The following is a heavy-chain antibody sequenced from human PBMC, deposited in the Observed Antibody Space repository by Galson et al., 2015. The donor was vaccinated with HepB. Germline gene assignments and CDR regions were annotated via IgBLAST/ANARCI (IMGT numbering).Heavy chain of an antibody. J-gene: IGHJ4*02. V-gene: IGHV3-74*01. Sequence: SLRLSCAVSGFTFSSYWMHWVRQVPGKGLVWVSRINSDGSRTNYADYVKGRFTISRDNAKNMLYLQMSSLRGEDTAVYYCVRDLQDGVPYDYWGQGTLVTVSS. CDR2: INSDGSRT. D-gene: IGHD4-11*01. CDR3: VRDLQDGVPYDY. CDR1: GFTFSSYW.